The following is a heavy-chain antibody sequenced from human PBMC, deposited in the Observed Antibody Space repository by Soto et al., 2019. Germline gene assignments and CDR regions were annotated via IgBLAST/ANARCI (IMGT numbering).Heavy chain of an antibody. V-gene: IGHV2-5*02. D-gene: IGHD3-16*01. CDR2: IYWDDDK. CDR3: AHIPNYYQYDWFDP. J-gene: IGHJ5*02. Sequence: QITLKESGPTLVKPTQTLTLTCTISGFSLTTRGVGVGWIRQPPGKALECLALIYWDDDKRYSPSLQSRLSITKDTSKNQVVLTMTNVDHVDTATYYCAHIPNYYQYDWFDPWGQGTLVSVSS. CDR1: GFSLTTRGVG.